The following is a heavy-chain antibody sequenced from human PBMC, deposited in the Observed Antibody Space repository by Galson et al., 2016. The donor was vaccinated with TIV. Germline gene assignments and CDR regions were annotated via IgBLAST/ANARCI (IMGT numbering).Heavy chain of an antibody. CDR1: GYPVTTHY. CDR3: ARTQSCGGDCYYFDY. J-gene: IGHJ4*02. D-gene: IGHD2-21*02. V-gene: IGHV1-46*01. CDR2: INPSGGGT. Sequence: SVKVSCKASGYPVTTHYMHWLRQGPGQGLEWMGIINPSGGGTTYAQNFQGRLIMTGDTSTSTVYMELSSLRSEATAVYYCARTQSCGGDCYYFDYWGQGALVTVSS.